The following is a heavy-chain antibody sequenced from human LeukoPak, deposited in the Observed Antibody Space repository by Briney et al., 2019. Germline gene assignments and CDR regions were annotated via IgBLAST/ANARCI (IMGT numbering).Heavy chain of an antibody. V-gene: IGHV4-34*01. Sequence: PSETLSLTCAVYGGSFSGYYWSWIRQPPGKGLEWIGEINHSGSTNYNPSLKSRVTISVDTSKNQFSLKLSTVTAADTAVYYCARRPPRRLLYYRGYYFDYWGQGTLVTDS. D-gene: IGHD2-8*01. J-gene: IGHJ4*02. CDR2: INHSGST. CDR1: GGSFSGYY. CDR3: ARRPPRRLLYYRGYYFDY.